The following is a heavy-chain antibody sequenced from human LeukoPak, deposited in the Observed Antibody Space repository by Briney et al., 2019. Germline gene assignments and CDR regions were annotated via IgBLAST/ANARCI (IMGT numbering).Heavy chain of an antibody. CDR1: GYTFTSYG. J-gene: IGHJ5*02. Sequence: ASVKVSCKASGYTFTSYGISWVRQAPGQGLEWMGWISAYNGNTNYAQKFQGRVTITADKSTSTAYMELSRLRSDDTAVYYCAIELAAAGRNWFDPWGQGTLVTVSS. V-gene: IGHV1-18*01. D-gene: IGHD6-13*01. CDR2: ISAYNGNT. CDR3: AIELAAAGRNWFDP.